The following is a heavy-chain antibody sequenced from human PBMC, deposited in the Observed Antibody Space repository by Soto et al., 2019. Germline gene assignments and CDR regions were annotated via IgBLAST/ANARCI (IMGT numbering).Heavy chain of an antibody. J-gene: IGHJ6*02. V-gene: IGHV3-11*05. CDR1: GFTFRDYY. Sequence: QVQLVESGGGLDRPGGSLRLSCEASGFTFRDYYMPWFRQAPGKGLEWLSYIDSSTKYTNYADSVKGRFTISRDNAKNSLYLQMNSLRADDTAVYYCAREYYYTMDVWGQGTMVTVSS. CDR2: IDSSTKYT. CDR3: AREYYYTMDV.